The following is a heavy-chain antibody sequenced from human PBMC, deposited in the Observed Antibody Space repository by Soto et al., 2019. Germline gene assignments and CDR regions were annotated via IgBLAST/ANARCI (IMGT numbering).Heavy chain of an antibody. Sequence: SETLSLTCTVSGGSISSGGYYWSWIRQHPGKGLEWIGYIYYSGSTYYNPSLKSRVTISVDTSKNQFSLKLSSVTAADTAVYYCAREDYGGEYYYGMDVWGQGTTVTVSS. CDR2: IYYSGST. D-gene: IGHD3-16*01. CDR3: AREDYGGEYYYGMDV. CDR1: GGSISSGGYY. V-gene: IGHV4-31*03. J-gene: IGHJ6*02.